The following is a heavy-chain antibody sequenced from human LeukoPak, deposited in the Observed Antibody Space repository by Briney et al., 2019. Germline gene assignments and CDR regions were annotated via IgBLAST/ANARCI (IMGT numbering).Heavy chain of an antibody. V-gene: IGHV1-69*13. Sequence: SVKVSCKASGGTFSSYAISWVRQAPGQGLEWMGGIIPIFGTANYAQKFQGRVTITADESTSTAYMELSSLRSEDTAVYYCARGPLGPTTVTTGFLYMDAWGKGTTVTVSS. J-gene: IGHJ6*03. CDR1: GGTFSSYA. CDR2: IIPIFGTA. CDR3: ARGPLGPTTVTTGFLYMDA. D-gene: IGHD4-17*01.